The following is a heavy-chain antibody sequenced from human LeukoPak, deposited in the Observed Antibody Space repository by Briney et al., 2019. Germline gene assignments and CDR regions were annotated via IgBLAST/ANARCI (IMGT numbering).Heavy chain of an antibody. J-gene: IGHJ4*02. CDR1: RFTFSIYN. Sequence: PGGSLRLSCAASRFTFSIYNMNWGRQAPGKGLEWVALISYDGSKKFYADSVKGRFTPSRDNSKNTLYLQMNSLRAGDTAVYYCAKGPQTYDISTQYFDYWGQGTLVTVSS. D-gene: IGHD3-9*01. V-gene: IGHV3-30*18. CDR2: ISYDGSKK. CDR3: AKGPQTYDISTQYFDY.